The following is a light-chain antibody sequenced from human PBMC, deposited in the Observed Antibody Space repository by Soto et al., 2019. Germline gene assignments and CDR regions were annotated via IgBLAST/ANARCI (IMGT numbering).Light chain of an antibody. J-gene: IGKJ1*01. Sequence: EIVMTQSPATLSVSPGERATLSCRASQSVRSNFAWYQQKTGQGPRLLIYGASTRATGIPARFSGSGSGTEFTLTISSLQSEDFAVYYCQQYNNWPRTFGQGTKVEIK. CDR2: GAS. CDR1: QSVRSN. V-gene: IGKV3-15*01. CDR3: QQYNNWPRT.